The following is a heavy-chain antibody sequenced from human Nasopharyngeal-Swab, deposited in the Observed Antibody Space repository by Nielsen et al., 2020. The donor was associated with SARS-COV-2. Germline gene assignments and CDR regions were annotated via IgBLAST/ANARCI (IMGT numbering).Heavy chain of an antibody. CDR1: GFTFSSYS. J-gene: IGHJ4*02. V-gene: IGHV3-21*01. CDR2: ISSSSSYI. D-gene: IGHD3-10*01. Sequence: GESLKISCAASGFTFSSYSMNWVRQAPGKGLEWVSSISSSSSYIYYADSVKGRFTISRDNAKNSLYLQMNSPRAEDTAVYYCARGVGAYGSGPLFDYWGQGTLVTVSS. CDR3: ARGVGAYGSGPLFDY.